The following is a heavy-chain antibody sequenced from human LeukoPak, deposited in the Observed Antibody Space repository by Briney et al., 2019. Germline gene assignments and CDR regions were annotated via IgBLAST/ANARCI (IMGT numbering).Heavy chain of an antibody. V-gene: IGHV6-1*01. J-gene: IGHJ4*02. Sequence: SQTLSLTCAISGDSVSSNSAAWNWIRQSPSRGLEWLGRTYYRSKWYNDYAVSVKSRITINPDTSKNQFSLQLNSVTPEDTAVYYCARASRIFGVVSHYFDYWGQGTLVTVSS. CDR2: TYYRSKWYN. D-gene: IGHD3-3*01. CDR1: GDSVSSNSAA. CDR3: ARASRIFGVVSHYFDY.